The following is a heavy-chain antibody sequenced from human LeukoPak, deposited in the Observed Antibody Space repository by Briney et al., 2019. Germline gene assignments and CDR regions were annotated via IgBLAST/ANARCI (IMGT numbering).Heavy chain of an antibody. CDR1: GGSISSYY. V-gene: IGHV4-59*01. J-gene: IGHJ4*02. CDR3: ARSDGYNFLDY. D-gene: IGHD5-24*01. CDR2: IYYSGST. Sequence: PSETLSLTCTVSGGSISSYYWSWIRQPPGKGLEWIGYIYYSGSTNYNPSLKSRVTISVDTSKNQFSLKLSSVTAADTAVYYCARSDGYNFLDYWGQGTLVTVSS.